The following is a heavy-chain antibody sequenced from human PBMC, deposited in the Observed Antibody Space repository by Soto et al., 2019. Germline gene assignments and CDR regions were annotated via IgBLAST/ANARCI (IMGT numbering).Heavy chain of an antibody. J-gene: IGHJ4*02. V-gene: IGHV3-66*01. CDR2: IYNDGRT. CDR1: GFTVSGCH. CDR3: ARDTLGGAYDFCH. Sequence: GGSLRLSCAASGFTVSGCHTTWVRQAPGKGLEWVSLIYNDGRTYYSDSVKGRFIISRDNSKNTVYLQMKSLRAEDTAIYYCARDTLGGAYDFCHGGQGTLVTVSS. D-gene: IGHD3-3*01.